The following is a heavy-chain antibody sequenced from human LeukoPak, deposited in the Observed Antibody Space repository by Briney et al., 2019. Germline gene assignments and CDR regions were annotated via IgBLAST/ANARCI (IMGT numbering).Heavy chain of an antibody. Sequence: PGGSLRLSCAASGFSFSVYWMHWVRQAPGKGPVWVSRIKTDGSITDYADFVKGRFTISRDNSKNTLYLQMNGLRAEDTAVYYCARVDYGIAYNWFDPWGQGTLVTVSS. CDR3: ARVDYGIAYNWFDP. V-gene: IGHV3-74*01. CDR1: GFSFSVYW. J-gene: IGHJ5*02. CDR2: IKTDGSIT. D-gene: IGHD4-17*01.